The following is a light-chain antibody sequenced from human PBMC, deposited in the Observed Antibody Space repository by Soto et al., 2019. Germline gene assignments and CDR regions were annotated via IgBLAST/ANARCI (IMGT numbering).Light chain of an antibody. CDR2: AAS. CDR1: QSVGTN. CDR3: HQYNSWPLT. V-gene: IGKV3-15*01. Sequence: EIVMTQSPAPLSLSPGERATLSCRASQSVGTNLAWYQQKPGQAPKLLIYAASTRATGVPARFSGRVSGAEFTLTISSLQSEDFAAYYCHQYNSWPLTFGAGTKVEIK. J-gene: IGKJ4*01.